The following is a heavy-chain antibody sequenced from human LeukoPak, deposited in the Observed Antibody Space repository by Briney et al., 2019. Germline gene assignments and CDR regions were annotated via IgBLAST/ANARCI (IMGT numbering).Heavy chain of an antibody. J-gene: IGHJ4*02. V-gene: IGHV3-23*01. CDR1: GFTLRSYD. Sequence: GGSPRLSCAASGFTLRSYDMSWVRQAPGKGLEWVAATSGSGVNSYYADSVRGRFTISRDNSQNTLYLQMDSLRAEDTALYYCAKEYSGYDFDYWGQGTLVTVSS. CDR2: TSGSGVNS. D-gene: IGHD5-12*01. CDR3: AKEYSGYDFDY.